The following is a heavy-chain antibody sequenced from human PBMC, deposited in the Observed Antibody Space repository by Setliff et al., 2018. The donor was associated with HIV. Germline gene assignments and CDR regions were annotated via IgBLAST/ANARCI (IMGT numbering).Heavy chain of an antibody. V-gene: IGHV3-23*01. D-gene: IGHD6-6*01. CDR1: GFTFSNYA. Sequence: GSLRLSCAASGFTFSNYAMSWVRQAPGEGLEWVSAILSDSGGSTYYADSVKGRFTISRDNSKNTLNLQMNSLRAEDTAVYYCASGYSSSSPRRDYWGQGTLVTVSS. CDR2: ILSDSGGST. J-gene: IGHJ4*02. CDR3: ASGYSSSSPRRDY.